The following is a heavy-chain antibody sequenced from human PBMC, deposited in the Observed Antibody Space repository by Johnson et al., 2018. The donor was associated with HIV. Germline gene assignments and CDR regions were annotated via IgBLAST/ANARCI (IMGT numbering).Heavy chain of an antibody. CDR1: GFTFSDYY. Sequence: QVQLVESGGGLVKPGGSLRLSCAASGFTFSDYYMSWIRQAPGKGLAWVSYISSSGSIMYYVDSVKGRFTISRDTAKNSLYLQMNSLRAEDTAVYFCARVAYCGGDCYSRAHAFDIWGQGTMVTVSS. D-gene: IGHD2-21*01. J-gene: IGHJ3*02. CDR2: ISSSGSIM. CDR3: ARVAYCGGDCYSRAHAFDI. V-gene: IGHV3-11*04.